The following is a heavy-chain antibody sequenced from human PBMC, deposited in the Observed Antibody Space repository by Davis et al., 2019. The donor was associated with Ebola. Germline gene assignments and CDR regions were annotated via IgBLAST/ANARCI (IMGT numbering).Heavy chain of an antibody. D-gene: IGHD6-13*01. J-gene: IGHJ5*02. Sequence: PGGSLRLSCAASGFTFSSYAMSWVRQAPGKGLEWVSAISPSGGSTYYADSVKGRFTISRDNSKNTLYLQMNSLRAEDTAVYYCARLVAAAPAFGSWGQGTLITVSS. V-gene: IGHV3-23*01. CDR3: ARLVAAAPAFGS. CDR1: GFTFSSYA. CDR2: ISPSGGST.